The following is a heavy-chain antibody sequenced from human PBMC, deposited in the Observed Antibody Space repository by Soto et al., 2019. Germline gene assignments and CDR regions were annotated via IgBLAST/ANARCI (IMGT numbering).Heavy chain of an antibody. V-gene: IGHV3-30*18. J-gene: IGHJ4*02. CDR3: AKLAGSGLKMLQPQCDY. D-gene: IGHD3-10*01. Sequence: QVQLVESGGGVVQPGRSLRLSCAASGFTFSSYGMHWVRQAPGKGLEWVAVISYDGSNKYYADSVKGRFTISRDNSKNTMYLQMNSLRAEDTDVYYCAKLAGSGLKMLQPQCDYWGQGTLVTVSS. CDR2: ISYDGSNK. CDR1: GFTFSSYG.